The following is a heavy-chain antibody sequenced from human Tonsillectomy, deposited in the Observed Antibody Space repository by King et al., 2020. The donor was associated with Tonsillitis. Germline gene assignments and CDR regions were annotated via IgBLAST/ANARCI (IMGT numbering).Heavy chain of an antibody. Sequence: VQLQESGQGLVKPSETLSLTCAVSGSSISSGYYWGWIRQPPGKGLEWMGNINNSGRTYYNTSLRSRVTISVDTSRNHFTLKLRSGTAADTAVYYCARDAAAGYYFGYWGQGTLVTVSS. J-gene: IGHJ4*02. D-gene: IGHD6-13*01. V-gene: IGHV4-38-2*02. CDR1: GSSISSGYY. CDR2: INNSGRT. CDR3: ARDAAAGYYFGY.